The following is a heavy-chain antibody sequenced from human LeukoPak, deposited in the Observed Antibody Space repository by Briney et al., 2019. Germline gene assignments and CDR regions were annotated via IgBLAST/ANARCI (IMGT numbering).Heavy chain of an antibody. J-gene: IGHJ4*02. CDR3: ARQVLPAANIDY. V-gene: IGHV4-59*08. D-gene: IGHD2-2*01. CDR1: GGSISSYY. Sequence: KPSETLSLTCTVSGGSISSYYWSWIRQPPGKGLEWIGCIYYSGSTNYNPSLKSRVTISVDTSKNQFSLKLSSVTAADTAVYYCARQVLPAANIDYWGQGTLVTVSS. CDR2: IYYSGST.